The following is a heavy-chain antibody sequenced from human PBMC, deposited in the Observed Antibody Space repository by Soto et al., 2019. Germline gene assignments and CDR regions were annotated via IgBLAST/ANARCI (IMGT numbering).Heavy chain of an antibody. Sequence: SVKVSCKSSGYTFSNYAISWVRQAPGQGLEWMGWVSPYNGNANYTEKFQGRVSMTTDTSTTTAYMELTSLTSDDTAIYYCAREISLIMAATAYWGQGTLVTVSS. D-gene: IGHD1-1*01. V-gene: IGHV1-18*04. CDR2: VSPYNGNA. CDR3: AREISLIMAATAY. CDR1: GYTFSNYA. J-gene: IGHJ4*02.